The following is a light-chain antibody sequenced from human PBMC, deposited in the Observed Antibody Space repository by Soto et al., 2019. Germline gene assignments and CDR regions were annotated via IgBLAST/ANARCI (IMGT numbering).Light chain of an antibody. CDR2: GAC. CDR1: QSVSSSY. CDR3: QQYGSSPKYT. Sequence: EIVLTQSPGTLSLSPGERATLSCRASQSVSSSYLAWYQQKPGQAPRLLIYGACSRATGIPDRFSGSGSETDFTVTISRLKPEDFAVYYCQQYGSSPKYTFGQGTKLEIK. J-gene: IGKJ2*01. V-gene: IGKV3-20*01.